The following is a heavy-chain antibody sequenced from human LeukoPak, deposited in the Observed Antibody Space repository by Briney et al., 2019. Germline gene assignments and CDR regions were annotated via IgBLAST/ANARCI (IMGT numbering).Heavy chain of an antibody. CDR1: GFTLSNYN. V-gene: IGHV3-48*01. CDR2: ISDSSSHT. Sequence: AGGSLRLSCAASGFTLSNYNMNWVRQAPGKGLEGVSFISDSSSHTFYSDSVKGRFTVSRDNVKNSLYLQMNSLRAEDTAIYYCARDGEGGAAAGSWGQGTLVTVSS. J-gene: IGHJ5*02. D-gene: IGHD6-13*01. CDR3: ARDGEGGAAAGS.